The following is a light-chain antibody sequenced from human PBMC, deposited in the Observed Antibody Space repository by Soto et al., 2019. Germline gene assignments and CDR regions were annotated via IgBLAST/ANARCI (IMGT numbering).Light chain of an antibody. CDR2: DAS. V-gene: IGKV3-15*01. Sequence: VMTQSPATLSVSPGERATLSCRASESVSRNLAWYQQKPGQAPRLLIYDASTRATGIPDRFSGGGSGTEFTLTISSLQSEDFVVYYCQQYNSWSPITFGQGTRLEIK. CDR3: QQYNSWSPIT. J-gene: IGKJ5*01. CDR1: ESVSRN.